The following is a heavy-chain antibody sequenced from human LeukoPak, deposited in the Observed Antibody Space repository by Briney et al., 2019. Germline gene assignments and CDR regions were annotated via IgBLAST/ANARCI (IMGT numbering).Heavy chain of an antibody. CDR2: INTNTGNP. CDR3: AREADLRYFDY. CDR1: GYTFTSYA. Sequence: GSSVKVSCKASGYTFTSYAMNWVRQAPGQGLEWMVWINTNTGNPTYAQGFTGRFVFSLDTSVSTAYLQISSLKAEDTAVYYCAREADLRYFDYWGQGTLVTVSS. J-gene: IGHJ4*02. V-gene: IGHV7-4-1*02.